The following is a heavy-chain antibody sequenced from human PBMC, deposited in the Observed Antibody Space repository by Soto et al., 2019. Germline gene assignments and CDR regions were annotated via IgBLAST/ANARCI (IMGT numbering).Heavy chain of an antibody. Sequence: SETLSLTCTVSGGSISSYYWSWIRQPPGKGLEWIGYIYYSGSTNYNPSLKSRVTISVDTSKNQFSLKLSSVTAADTAVYYCARVQDGYSGYDPENSWFDPWGQGTLVTVSS. J-gene: IGHJ5*02. D-gene: IGHD5-12*01. V-gene: IGHV4-59*01. CDR3: ARVQDGYSGYDPENSWFDP. CDR2: IYYSGST. CDR1: GGSISSYY.